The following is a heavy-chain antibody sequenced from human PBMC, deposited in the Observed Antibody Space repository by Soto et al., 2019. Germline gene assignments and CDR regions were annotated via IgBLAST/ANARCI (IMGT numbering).Heavy chain of an antibody. CDR3: AREDPWLLY. J-gene: IGHJ4*02. Sequence: GGSLRLSCAASGFTFSSYSMNWVRQAPGKGLEWVSDSSSDGSGAHYADSVKGRFTISRDNSKNNVYLHMNSLRAEDTGVYYCAREDPWLLYWGQGTLVTVSS. V-gene: IGHV3-23*01. CDR2: SSSDGSGA. D-gene: IGHD5-12*01. CDR1: GFTFSSYS.